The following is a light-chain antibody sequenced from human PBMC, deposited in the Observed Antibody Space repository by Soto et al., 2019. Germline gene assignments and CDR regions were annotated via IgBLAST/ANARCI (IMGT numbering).Light chain of an antibody. CDR1: SSDVGAYDY. J-gene: IGLJ3*02. Sequence: QSALTQPPSASGSPGQSVTISCTGTSSDVGAYDYVSWFQQHPGKAPKLIIYQVTKRPSGVPDRFSGSKSGNTASLTVSGLQAEDEADYFCSSHVVSYNWVFGGGTKLTVL. CDR3: SSHVVSYNWV. V-gene: IGLV2-8*01. CDR2: QVT.